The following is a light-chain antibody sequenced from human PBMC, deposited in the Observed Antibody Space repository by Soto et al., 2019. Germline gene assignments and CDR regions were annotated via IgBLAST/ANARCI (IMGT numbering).Light chain of an antibody. V-gene: IGLV3-21*04. CDR2: YDS. CDR1: NIGSKG. CDR3: QVWDSSSDHVV. J-gene: IGLJ2*01. Sequence: SYELTQPPSVSVAPGKTARITCGGNNIGSKGVHWYQQRPGQAPVLVINYDSDRPSGIPERFSGSNSGNTATLTISRVEAGDEADYYCQVWDSSSDHVVFGVGTKLTVL.